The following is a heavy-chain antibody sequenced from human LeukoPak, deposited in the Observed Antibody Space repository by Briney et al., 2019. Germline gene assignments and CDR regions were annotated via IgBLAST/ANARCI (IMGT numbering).Heavy chain of an antibody. J-gene: IGHJ6*02. CDR2: MNPNSGNT. CDR3: ASEQWLKREGVYYYYGVAV. CDR1: GYTFTTYD. V-gene: IGHV1-8*01. Sequence: GASVKVSCKAPGYTFTTYDINWVRQASGQGLEWMGWMNPNSGNTGYAQKFQGRVTMTRNTSTTTAYMELNSLRSEDTAVYYCASEQWLKREGVYYYYGVAVWGQGTTVTVSS. D-gene: IGHD6-19*01.